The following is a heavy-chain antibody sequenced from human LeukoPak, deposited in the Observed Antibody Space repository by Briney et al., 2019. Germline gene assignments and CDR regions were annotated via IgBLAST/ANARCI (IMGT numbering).Heavy chain of an antibody. CDR1: GGSISSYY. D-gene: IGHD3-10*01. CDR3: ARDILYGSGSYNAFDI. V-gene: IGHV4-59*01. J-gene: IGHJ3*02. Sequence: PSETLSLTCTVSGGSISSYYWSWIRRPPGKGLEWIGYIYYSGSTNYNPSLKSRVTISVDTSKNQFSLKLSSVTAADTAVYYCARDILYGSGSYNAFDIWGQGTMVTVSS. CDR2: IYYSGST.